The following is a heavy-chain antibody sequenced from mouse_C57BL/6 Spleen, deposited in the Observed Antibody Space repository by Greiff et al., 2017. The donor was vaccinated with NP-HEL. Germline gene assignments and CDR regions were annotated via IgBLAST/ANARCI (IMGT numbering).Heavy chain of an antibody. CDR3: ALCGSSFDY. Sequence: QVQLQQPGAELVMPGASVKLSCKASGYTFTSYWMHWVKQRPGQGLEWIGEIDPSDSYTNYNQKFKGKSTLTVDKSSSTAYMQLSSLTSEDSAVYYCALCGSSFDYWGQGTPLPVSS. D-gene: IGHD1-1*01. CDR1: GYTFTSYW. CDR2: IDPSDSYT. J-gene: IGHJ2*01. V-gene: IGHV1-69*01.